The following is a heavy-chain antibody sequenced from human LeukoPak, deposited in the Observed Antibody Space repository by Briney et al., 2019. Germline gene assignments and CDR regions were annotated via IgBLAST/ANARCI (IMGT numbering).Heavy chain of an antibody. CDR2: IYWDDDK. D-gene: IGHD2-8*01. CDR3: AHRQRGGYCTNGVCRNTMGDAFDI. Sequence: SGPTLVKPTQTLTLTCTFSGFSLSTSGVGVGWIRQPPGKALEWLALIYWDDDKRYSPSLKSRLTITKDTSKNQVVLTMTNMDPVDTATYYCAHRQRGGYCTNGVCRNTMGDAFDIWGQGTMVTVSS. V-gene: IGHV2-5*02. J-gene: IGHJ3*02. CDR1: GFSLSTSGVG.